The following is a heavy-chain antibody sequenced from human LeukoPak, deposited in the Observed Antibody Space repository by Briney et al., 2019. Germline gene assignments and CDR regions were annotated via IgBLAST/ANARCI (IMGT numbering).Heavy chain of an antibody. D-gene: IGHD6-19*01. Sequence: ASVKVSCKASGYTFTSYDINWVRQATGQGLEWMGWMNPNSGNTGYAQKFQGRVTMTRNTSISTAYMELSSLRSEDTAVYYCAREVGQYSSGWLSSEYYFDYWGQGTLVTVSS. CDR2: MNPNSGNT. CDR1: GYTFTSYD. V-gene: IGHV1-8*01. CDR3: AREVGQYSSGWLSSEYYFDY. J-gene: IGHJ4*02.